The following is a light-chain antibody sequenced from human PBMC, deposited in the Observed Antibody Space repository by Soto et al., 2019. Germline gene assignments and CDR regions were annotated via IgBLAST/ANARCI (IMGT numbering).Light chain of an antibody. V-gene: IGKV3-20*01. CDR1: QSVSSIY. Sequence: EIVLTQSPGTLSLSPGERATLSCRASQSVSSIYLAWYQQKPGQAPRLLIYGASSRATGIPDRFSGSGSGTDFTLTSSRLEHEDFAVYYCQQYGSSRWTFGQGTKVEI. CDR3: QQYGSSRWT. CDR2: GAS. J-gene: IGKJ1*01.